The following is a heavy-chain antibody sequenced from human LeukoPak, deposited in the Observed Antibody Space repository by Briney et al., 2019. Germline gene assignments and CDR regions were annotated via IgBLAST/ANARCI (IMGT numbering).Heavy chain of an antibody. D-gene: IGHD3-10*01. CDR1: GFTFSSYS. J-gene: IGHJ6*02. CDR2: ISSSSSTI. CDR3: ARDPEYYYGSGSYYTRSPYYYYGMDV. Sequence: GGSLRLSCAASGFTFSSYSMNWVRQAPGKGLEWVSYISSSSSTIYYADSVKGRFTISRDNAKNSLYLQMNSLRAEDTAVYYCARDPEYYYGSGSYYTRSPYYYYGMDVWGQGTTVTVSS. V-gene: IGHV3-48*04.